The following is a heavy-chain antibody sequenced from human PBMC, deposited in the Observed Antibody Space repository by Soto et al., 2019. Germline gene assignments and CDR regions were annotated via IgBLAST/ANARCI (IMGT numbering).Heavy chain of an antibody. D-gene: IGHD6-19*01. CDR1: GFTFSSYA. V-gene: IGHV3-30-3*01. Sequence: GGSMRLSCAASGFTFSSYAMHWVRQAPGKGLEWVAVISYDGSNKYYADSVKGRFTISRDNAKNSLYLQMNSLRDEDTAVYYCASTSSSGWTRHGMDVWGQGTTVTVSS. CDR2: ISYDGSNK. J-gene: IGHJ6*02. CDR3: ASTSSSGWTRHGMDV.